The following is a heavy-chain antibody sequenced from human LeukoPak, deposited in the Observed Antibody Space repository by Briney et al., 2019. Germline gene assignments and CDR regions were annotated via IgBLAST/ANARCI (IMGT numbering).Heavy chain of an antibody. J-gene: IGHJ4*02. D-gene: IGHD3-22*01. CDR3: ARLVGYYYDSSGYYLDY. Sequence: ASVKVSCKASGYTFTSFGISWVRQAPGQGLEGMRWSSAYNGNTNYAQKLHGRVTMTTDTSTSTAYMELRSLRSDDTAVYYCARLVGYYYDSSGYYLDYWGQGTLVTVSS. CDR1: GYTFTSFG. V-gene: IGHV1-18*01. CDR2: SSAYNGNT.